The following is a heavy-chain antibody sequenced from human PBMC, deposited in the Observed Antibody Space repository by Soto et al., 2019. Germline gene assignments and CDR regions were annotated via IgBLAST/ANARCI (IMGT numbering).Heavy chain of an antibody. D-gene: IGHD3-10*01. CDR1: GASVSSGNYY. Sequence: SETLSLTCTVSGASVSSGNYYWSWIRQPPGKGLEWIGYIFSSGSTNYNPSLKSRVTLSVNTSKNQFSLKLNSVTAADTAVYYCSIDNLYGPYGMDVSGQGIPVTVSS. CDR2: IFSSGST. J-gene: IGHJ6*02. CDR3: SIDNLYGPYGMDV. V-gene: IGHV4-61*01.